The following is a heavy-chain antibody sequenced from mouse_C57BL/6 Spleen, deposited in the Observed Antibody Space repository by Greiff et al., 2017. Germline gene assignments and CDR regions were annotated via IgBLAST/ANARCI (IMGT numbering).Heavy chain of an antibody. V-gene: IGHV1-15*01. CDR3: TRGIYDGYDFDY. CDR1: GYTFTDYE. J-gene: IGHJ2*01. Sequence: QVQLQQSGAELVRPGASVTLSCKASGYTFTDYEMHWVKQTPVHGLEWIGAIDPETGGTASNQKFKGKAILTADKSSSTAYMELRSLTSEDSAVXYCTRGIYDGYDFDYWGQGTTLTVSS. D-gene: IGHD2-3*01. CDR2: IDPETGGT.